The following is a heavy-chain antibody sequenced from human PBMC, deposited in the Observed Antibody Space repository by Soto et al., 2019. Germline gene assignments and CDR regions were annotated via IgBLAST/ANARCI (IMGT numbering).Heavy chain of an antibody. D-gene: IGHD3-3*01. CDR2: IYYSGST. Sequence: SETLSLTCTVSGGSISSYYWSWIRQPPGKGLEWIGYIYYSGSTNYNPSLKSRVTISVDTSKNQFSLKLSSVTAADTAVYYCARVHIIDEWLPDYWGQGTLVTVSS. J-gene: IGHJ4*02. V-gene: IGHV4-59*01. CDR3: ARVHIIDEWLPDY. CDR1: GGSISSYY.